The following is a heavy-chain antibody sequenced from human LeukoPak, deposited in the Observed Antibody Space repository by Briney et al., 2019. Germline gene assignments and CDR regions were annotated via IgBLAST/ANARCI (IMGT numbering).Heavy chain of an antibody. D-gene: IGHD3-10*01. V-gene: IGHV1-24*01. J-gene: IGHJ6*02. Sequence: ASVKVSCKVSGYTLTELSMHWVRQAPGKGLEWMGGFDPEDGETIYAQKFQGRVTMTEDTSTDTAYMELSSLRSEDTAVYYCATVGITMVRGVLYYYYYGMDVWGQGTTVTVSS. CDR2: FDPEDGET. CDR1: GYTLTELS. CDR3: ATVGITMVRGVLYYYYYGMDV.